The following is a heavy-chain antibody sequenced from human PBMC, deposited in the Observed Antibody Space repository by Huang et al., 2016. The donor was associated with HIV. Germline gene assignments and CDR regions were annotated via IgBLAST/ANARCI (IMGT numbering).Heavy chain of an antibody. CDR1: GYPFNDYS. D-gene: IGHD3-3*01. Sequence: QVQLVQSGAEVKKPGASVRVSCKTSGYPFNDYSIHWVRQAPGQGLEWMGWINPNTGYTKYAQRFQGRVTVTRDTSISTAYMELTRLISADTAVYYCVRGGTIWTFALDYWGQGAPVTVSS. J-gene: IGHJ4*02. V-gene: IGHV1-2*02. CDR3: VRGGTIWTFALDY. CDR2: INPNTGYT.